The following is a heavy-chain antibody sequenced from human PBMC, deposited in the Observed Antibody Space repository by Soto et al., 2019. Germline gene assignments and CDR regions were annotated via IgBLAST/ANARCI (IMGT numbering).Heavy chain of an antibody. CDR3: ATSGYYDKSGFDY. J-gene: IGHJ4*02. V-gene: IGHV3-30*03. D-gene: IGHD3-22*01. Sequence: LRLSCAASGFSFSGYGMHWVRQAPGKGLQWVAFISYDGTNKFYEDAVKGRFTISRDNSKDTMYLQMNILRAEDTALYYCATSGYYDKSGFDYWGQGTLVTVSS. CDR1: GFSFSGYG. CDR2: ISYDGTNK.